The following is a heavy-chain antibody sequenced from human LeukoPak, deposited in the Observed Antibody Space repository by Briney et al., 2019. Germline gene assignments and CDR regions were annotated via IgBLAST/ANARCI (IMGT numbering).Heavy chain of an antibody. V-gene: IGHV3-30-3*01. Sequence: GGSLRLSRAAPGFTFSSYAMHWVRQAPGKGLEWVAVISYDGSNKYYADSVKGRFTISRDNSKNTLYLQMNSLRAEDTAVYYCAREDGLSFDYWGQGTLVTVSS. CDR3: AREDGLSFDY. CDR1: GFTFSSYA. CDR2: ISYDGSNK. J-gene: IGHJ4*02. D-gene: IGHD3/OR15-3a*01.